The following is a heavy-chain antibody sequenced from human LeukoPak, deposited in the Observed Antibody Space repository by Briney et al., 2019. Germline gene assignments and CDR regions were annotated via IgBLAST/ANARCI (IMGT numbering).Heavy chain of an antibody. CDR1: GFTFSRYG. Sequence: GRSLRLSCATSGFTFSRYGMHWSRQAPGKGRQWVSGISGSGGSTYYADSVKGRFTISRDNSKNTLYLQMKSLRAEDTAVYYCAKDYDSSGYYCTDYWGQGTLVTVSS. CDR3: AKDYDSSGYYCTDY. V-gene: IGHV3-23*01. J-gene: IGHJ4*02. D-gene: IGHD3-22*01. CDR2: ISGSGGST.